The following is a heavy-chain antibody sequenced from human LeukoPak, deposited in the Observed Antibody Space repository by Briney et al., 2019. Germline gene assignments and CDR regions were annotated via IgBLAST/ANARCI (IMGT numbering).Heavy chain of an antibody. V-gene: IGHV4-59*01. J-gene: IGHJ3*02. Sequence: SETLSLTCTVSGGSISSFFWSWIRQPPGKGLEWIGYIYYSGITKYNPSLKSRVTISVDTSENQFSLKLSSVTAADTAVYYCARLSGYSNNDAFDIWGQGTMVTVSS. CDR3: ARLSGYSNNDAFDI. CDR1: GGSISSFF. CDR2: IYYSGIT. D-gene: IGHD3-22*01.